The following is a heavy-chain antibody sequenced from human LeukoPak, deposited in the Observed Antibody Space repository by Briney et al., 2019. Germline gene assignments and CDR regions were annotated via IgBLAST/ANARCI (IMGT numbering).Heavy chain of an antibody. Sequence: SETLSLTCTVSGVSIRDNNYYWGWVRQPPGKGLEWIGYIYYSGSTNYNPSLKSRATISLDTSKNQFSLKLISVTAADTAVYYCYCSSGDWGQGALVTVSS. CDR2: IYYSGST. CDR3: YCSSGD. CDR1: GVSIRDNNYY. D-gene: IGHD2-2*01. V-gene: IGHV4-61*05. J-gene: IGHJ4*02.